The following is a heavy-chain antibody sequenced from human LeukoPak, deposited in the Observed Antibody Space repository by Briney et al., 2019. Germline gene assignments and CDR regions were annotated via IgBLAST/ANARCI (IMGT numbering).Heavy chain of an antibody. J-gene: IGHJ3*01. D-gene: IGHD2-21*01. CDR2: TSGSGGST. V-gene: IGHV3-23*01. CDR3: AKSGDVLAYDG. CDR1: GFTFRSYG. Sequence: GGSLRLSCVASGFTFRSYGMSWVRQAPGKGLQWVSATSGSGGSTYYADSVRGRFTISRDNSKNTVYLQMNSLRAEDTAIYYCAKSGDVLAYDGWGQGTMVTVSS.